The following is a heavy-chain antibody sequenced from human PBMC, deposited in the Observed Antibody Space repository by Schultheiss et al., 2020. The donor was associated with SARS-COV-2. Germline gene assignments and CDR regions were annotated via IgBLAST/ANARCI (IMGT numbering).Heavy chain of an antibody. D-gene: IGHD1-26*01. CDR3: ARGGSYYYYYGMDV. CDR2: IYYSGST. CDR1: GGSISSYY. V-gene: IGHV4-59*01. Sequence: SQTLSLTCTVSGGSISSYYWSWIRQPAGKGLEWIGYIYYSGSTNYNPSLKSRVTISVDTSKNQFSLKLSSVTAADTAVYYCARGGSYYYYYGMDVWGQGTTVTVSS. J-gene: IGHJ6*02.